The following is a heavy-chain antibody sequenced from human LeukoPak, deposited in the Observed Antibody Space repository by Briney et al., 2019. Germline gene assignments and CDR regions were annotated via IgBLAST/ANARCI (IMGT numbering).Heavy chain of an antibody. CDR2: INTNTGNP. CDR3: ARDTKTRYSSRAPDY. D-gene: IGHD6-13*01. Sequence: GASVRVSCKASGYTFTSYAMNWVRQAPGQGLEWMGWINTNTGNPTYAQGFTGRFVFSLDTSVSTAYLQISSLKAEDTAVYYCARDTKTRYSSRAPDYWGQGTLVTAPS. CDR1: GYTFTSYA. J-gene: IGHJ4*02. V-gene: IGHV7-4-1*02.